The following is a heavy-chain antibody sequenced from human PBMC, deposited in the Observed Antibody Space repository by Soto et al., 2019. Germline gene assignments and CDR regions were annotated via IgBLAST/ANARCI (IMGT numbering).Heavy chain of an antibody. CDR2: IYYSGST. Sequence: SETLSLTCTVSGGSISSSSYYWGWIRQPPGKGLEWIGSIYYSGSTYYNPSLKSRVTISVDTSKNQFSLKLSSVTAADTAVYYCARHLSSSFNYFDYWGQGTLVTVS. CDR1: GGSISSSSYY. D-gene: IGHD6-13*01. CDR3: ARHLSSSFNYFDY. V-gene: IGHV4-39*01. J-gene: IGHJ4*02.